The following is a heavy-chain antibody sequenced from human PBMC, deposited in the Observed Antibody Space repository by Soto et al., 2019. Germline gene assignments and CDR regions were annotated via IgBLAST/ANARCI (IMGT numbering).Heavy chain of an antibody. Sequence: GGSLRLSCAASGFAFSSYAMSWVRQAPGKGLEWVSAISGSGGSTYYADSVKGRFTISRDNSKNTLYLQMNSLRAEDTAVYYCATDTFYPHAPYFDYWGQGTLVTVSS. CDR1: GFAFSSYA. D-gene: IGHD3-3*01. J-gene: IGHJ4*02. CDR3: ATDTFYPHAPYFDY. CDR2: ISGSGGST. V-gene: IGHV3-23*01.